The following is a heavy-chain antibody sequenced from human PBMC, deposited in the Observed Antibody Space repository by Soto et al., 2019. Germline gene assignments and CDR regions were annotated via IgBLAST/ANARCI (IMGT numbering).Heavy chain of an antibody. J-gene: IGHJ5*02. CDR3: AREGSMPLGILTGYYHNWFDH. Sequence: PSETLSLTCTVSGGSISSYYWSWIRQPAGKGLEWIGRIYTSGSTNYNPSLKSRVTMSVDTSKNQFSLKLSSVTAADTAVYYCAREGSMPLGILTGYYHNWFDHWGQGTLVTVS. D-gene: IGHD3-9*01. CDR2: IYTSGST. CDR1: GGSISSYY. V-gene: IGHV4-4*07.